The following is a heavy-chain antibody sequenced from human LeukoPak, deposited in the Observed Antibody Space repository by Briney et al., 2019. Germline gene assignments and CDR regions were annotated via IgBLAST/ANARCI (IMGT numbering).Heavy chain of an antibody. CDR2: IYYSGST. Sequence: SETLSLTCTVSGGSISNYYWSWIRQPPGKGLEWIAYIYYSGSTNYNPSLKSRVTISVDTSKNQFSLKLSSVTAADTAVYYSARLRDYGSSDYWGQGTLVTVSS. CDR1: GGSISNYY. D-gene: IGHD4-17*01. CDR3: ARLRDYGSSDY. V-gene: IGHV4-59*01. J-gene: IGHJ4*02.